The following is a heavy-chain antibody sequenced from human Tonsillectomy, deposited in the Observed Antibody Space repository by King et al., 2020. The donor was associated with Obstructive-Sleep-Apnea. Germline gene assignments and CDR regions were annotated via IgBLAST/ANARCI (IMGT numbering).Heavy chain of an antibody. CDR2: IDPHSGGT. J-gene: IGHJ4*02. D-gene: IGHD5/OR15-5a*01. Sequence: QLVQSGAEVKKPGASVKVSCKTSGYTFTGYYLYWVRQAPGQGLECMGWIDPHSGGTNSAQKFQGRVTMTRDTSISTAYMELSNLRSDDTAVYYCARDRVVSTITMPLDYWGQGTLATVSS. CDR1: GYTFTGYY. V-gene: IGHV1-2*02. CDR3: ARDRVVSTITMPLDY.